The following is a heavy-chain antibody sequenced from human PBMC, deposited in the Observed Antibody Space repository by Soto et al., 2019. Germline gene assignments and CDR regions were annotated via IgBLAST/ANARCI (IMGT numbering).Heavy chain of an antibody. D-gene: IGHD1-20*01. CDR2: IYYSGYT. Sequence: QLQLQESGPGLVKPSETLSLTCTVSGGSISSSSYYWGWIRQPPGKGLEWIGSIYYSGYTYYNPSLKSRVTIPADTSKNQSSLKLSSVTAADTAVYYCARYNGPLYVGYYYDMDVWGQGTTVTVSS. J-gene: IGHJ6*02. CDR1: GGSISSSSYY. V-gene: IGHV4-39*01. CDR3: ARYNGPLYVGYYYDMDV.